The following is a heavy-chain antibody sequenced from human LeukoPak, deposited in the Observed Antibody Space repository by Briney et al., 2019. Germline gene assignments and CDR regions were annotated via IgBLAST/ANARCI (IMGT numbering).Heavy chain of an antibody. CDR2: IIPIFGTA. J-gene: IGHJ4*02. CDR1: GGTFSSYA. CDR3: ARGLGSSWYKFDY. D-gene: IGHD6-13*01. Sequence: SVKVSCKASGGTFSSYAISWVRQAPGQGLEWMGGIIPIFGTADYAQKFQGRVTITADESTCTAYMELSSLRSEDTAVYYCARGLGSSWYKFDYWGQGTLVTVSS. V-gene: IGHV1-69*13.